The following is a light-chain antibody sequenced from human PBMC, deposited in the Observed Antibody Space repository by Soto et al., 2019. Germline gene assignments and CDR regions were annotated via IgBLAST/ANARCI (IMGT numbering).Light chain of an antibody. CDR1: SSDVGSYNL. CDR3: CSYAGSSTFAV. Sequence: QPVLTQPGSVSGSPGQSITISCTGTSSDVGSYNLVSWYQQHPGKAPKLMIYEGSKRPSGVSNRFSGSKSGNTASLTISGLQAEDEADYYCCSYAGSSTFAVFGGGTQLTVL. J-gene: IGLJ7*01. V-gene: IGLV2-23*01. CDR2: EGS.